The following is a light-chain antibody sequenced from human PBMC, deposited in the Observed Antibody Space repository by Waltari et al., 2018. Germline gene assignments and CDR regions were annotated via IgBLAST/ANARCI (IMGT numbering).Light chain of an antibody. Sequence: EIVLTQSHATLSLSPGDRATLSCRASQSVNNKLAWYQQKPGQAPRLLIYDASTRATGVPARFSGSGSGTDLTLSISSLEPEDFAVYYCQHRSSWPLTFGGGTKLEIK. CDR2: DAS. V-gene: IGKV3-11*01. J-gene: IGKJ4*01. CDR1: QSVNNK. CDR3: QHRSSWPLT.